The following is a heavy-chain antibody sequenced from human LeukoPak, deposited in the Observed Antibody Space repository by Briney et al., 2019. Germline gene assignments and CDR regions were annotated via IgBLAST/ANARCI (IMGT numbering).Heavy chain of an antibody. D-gene: IGHD6-19*01. CDR3: ARVDSGSACAS. CDR2: ISRNGGST. CDR1: GFTLSSYS. Sequence: GSLRLSCAASGFTLSSYSMHWVRQAPGKGLQFVSAISRNGGSTYYANSLKGRFTISRDISKNTLYLQMGSLRPEDMAVYYCARVDSGSACASWGQGILVTVSS. J-gene: IGHJ1*01. V-gene: IGHV3-64*01.